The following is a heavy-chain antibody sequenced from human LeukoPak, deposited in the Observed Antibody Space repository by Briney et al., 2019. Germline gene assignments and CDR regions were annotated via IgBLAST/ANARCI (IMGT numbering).Heavy chain of an antibody. CDR2: IYYSGST. D-gene: IGHD1-1*01. V-gene: IGHV4-31*03. J-gene: IGHJ5*02. Sequence: PSETLSLTCTVSGGSISSGGYYWSWIRQHPGKGLEWIGYIYYSGSTYYNPSLKSRVTISVDTSKNQFSLKLSSVTAADTAVYYCARDFYNENWFDPWGQGTLVTVSS. CDR1: GGSISSGGYY. CDR3: ARDFYNENWFDP.